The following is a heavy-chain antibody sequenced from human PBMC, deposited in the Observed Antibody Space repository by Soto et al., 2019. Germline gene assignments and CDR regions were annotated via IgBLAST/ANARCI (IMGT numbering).Heavy chain of an antibody. CDR3: AAIWGMDV. CDR2: IKKDGSEK. D-gene: IGHD3-16*01. V-gene: IGHV3-7*05. Sequence: EVQLVESGGGLVQPGGSLRLSCAVSGFTFSNNWMSWVRQAPGKGLEWVANIKKDGSEKYYVDSVKGRFIISRDNGKKSLYLQINDLRAEDTAVYYGAAIWGMDVWGQGTTVTVSS. J-gene: IGHJ6*02. CDR1: GFTFSNNW.